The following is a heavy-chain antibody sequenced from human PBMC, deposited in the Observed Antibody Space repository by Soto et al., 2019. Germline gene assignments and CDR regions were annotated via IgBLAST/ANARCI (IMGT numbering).Heavy chain of an antibody. V-gene: IGHV3-33*01. D-gene: IGHD1-26*01. Sequence: QVQLVESGGGVVQPGRSLRLSCAASGFTFSSYGMHWVRQAPGKGLEWVAVIWYDGSNKYYADSVKGRFTISRDNSKNTLYLQMNSLRAEDTAVYYCASWVGATKGPALGYWGPGTLVTVSS. CDR3: ASWVGATKGPALGY. CDR1: GFTFSSYG. J-gene: IGHJ4*02. CDR2: IWYDGSNK.